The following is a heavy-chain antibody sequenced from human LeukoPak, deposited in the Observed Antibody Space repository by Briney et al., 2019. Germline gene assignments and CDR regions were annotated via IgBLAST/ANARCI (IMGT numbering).Heavy chain of an antibody. CDR3: ARGLFLSGYLDAFDL. CDR1: GFTVSSKY. J-gene: IGHJ3*01. CDR2: IYNDGRT. Sequence: GGSLRLSCAASGFTVSSKYMTWVRQAPGKGLEWVSLIYNDGRTYYADSVKGRYTISRDNSKNTVYLQMSSLRVEDTAVYYCARGLFLSGYLDAFDLWGQGTVVTVSS. V-gene: IGHV3-53*01. D-gene: IGHD3-22*01.